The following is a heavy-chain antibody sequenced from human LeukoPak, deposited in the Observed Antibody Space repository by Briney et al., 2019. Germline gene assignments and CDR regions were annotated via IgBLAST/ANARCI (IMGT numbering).Heavy chain of an antibody. V-gene: IGHV4-59*12. Sequence: SETLSLTCTVSGGSISSYYWSWIRQPPGKGLEWIGYIYYSGSTYYNPSLKSRVTISVDRSKNQFSLKLGSVTAADTAVYYCARGVTLPSQQLFDYWGQGTLVTVSS. CDR2: IYYSGST. J-gene: IGHJ4*02. CDR1: GGSISSYY. D-gene: IGHD1-1*01. CDR3: ARGVTLPSQQLFDY.